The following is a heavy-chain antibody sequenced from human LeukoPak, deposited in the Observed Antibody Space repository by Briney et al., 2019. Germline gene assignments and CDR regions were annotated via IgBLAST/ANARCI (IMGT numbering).Heavy chain of an antibody. V-gene: IGHV3-23*01. CDR3: AREFGSYKNFDY. D-gene: IGHD1-26*01. CDR2: ISGSGGSS. J-gene: IGHJ4*02. CDR1: GFTFSSYA. Sequence: GGSLRLSCAASGFTFSSYAMSWVRQAPGKGLEWVSAISGSGGSSYYADSVKGRFTISRDNAKNSLYLQMNSLRAEDTAVYYCAREFGSYKNFDYWGQGTLVTVSS.